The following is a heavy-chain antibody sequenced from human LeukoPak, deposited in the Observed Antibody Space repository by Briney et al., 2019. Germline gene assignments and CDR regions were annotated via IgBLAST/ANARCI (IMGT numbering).Heavy chain of an antibody. V-gene: IGHV1-18*01. Sequence: ASVKVSCKASGYIFTNYGITWVRQAPGQGLEWMGWISAHGGATNSAQKFQDRVTMTTDTSTTTAYMELRSLTSDDTAVYYCARSNYASGSAFGYWGQGTLVHVSP. CDR3: ARSNYASGSAFGY. CDR1: GYIFTNYG. CDR2: ISAHGGAT. J-gene: IGHJ4*02. D-gene: IGHD3-10*01.